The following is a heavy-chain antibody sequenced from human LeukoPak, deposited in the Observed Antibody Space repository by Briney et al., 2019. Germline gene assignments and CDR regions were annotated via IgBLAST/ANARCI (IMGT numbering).Heavy chain of an antibody. J-gene: IGHJ6*03. CDR2: IYTSGST. V-gene: IGHV4-61*02. CDR1: GGSITSGSYY. Sequence: PSQTLSLTCTVSGGSITSGSYYWSWIRQPAGKGLEWIGRIYTSGSTNYNPSLKRRATISVDTSKNQFSLKVSSVTAADTAVYYCARISTSCYFQHDCPYHFYYYIDVWDKGTTVTVSS. CDR3: ARISTSCYFQHDCPYHFYYYIDV. D-gene: IGHD2-2*01.